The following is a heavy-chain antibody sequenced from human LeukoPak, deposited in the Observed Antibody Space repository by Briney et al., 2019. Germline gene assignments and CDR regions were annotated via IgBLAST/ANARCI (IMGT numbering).Heavy chain of an antibody. J-gene: IGHJ4*02. CDR3: AKGTTDGEFLDTALCDF. D-gene: IGHD3-10*01. CDR2: ISGSGGST. CDR1: GFTFSSYG. V-gene: IGHV3-23*01. Sequence: GGSLRLSCAASGFTFSSYGMSWVRQAPGKGLEWVSAISGSGGSTYYADSVKGRFTISRDNSKDTLFLQMNSLRAEDTAVYYCAKGTTDGEFLDTALCDFWGQGTLVTVSS.